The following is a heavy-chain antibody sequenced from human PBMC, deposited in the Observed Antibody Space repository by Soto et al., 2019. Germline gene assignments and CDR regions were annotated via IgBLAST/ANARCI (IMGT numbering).Heavy chain of an antibody. D-gene: IGHD2-21*01. Sequence: QVQLRESGPGLVKPSQPLSLICTVSGASMTSVFYYWNWIRQHPVRGLEWNGYTHFTGLSYVNASLQTRVSISTDTSKNLYSLKLTFVPSADAAMYYSPAERIAQGQYEDSWGQGTLVNFSS. CDR1: GASMTSVFYY. J-gene: IGHJ4*02. V-gene: IGHV4-31*03. CDR2: THFTGLS. CDR3: PAERIAQGQYEDS.